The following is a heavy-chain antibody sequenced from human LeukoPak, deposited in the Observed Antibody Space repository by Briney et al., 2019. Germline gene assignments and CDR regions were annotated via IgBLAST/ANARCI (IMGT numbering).Heavy chain of an antibody. CDR1: GGSISSYY. J-gene: IGHJ4*02. V-gene: IGHV4-59*01. CDR2: IYYSGST. Sequence: SETLSLTCTVSGGSISSYYWSWIRQPPGKGLEWIGYIYYSGSTNYNPSLKSRVTISVDTSKNQVSLKLSSVTAADTAVYYCAKYISSWFFDYWGQGTLVTVSS. CDR3: AKYISSWFFDY. D-gene: IGHD6-13*01.